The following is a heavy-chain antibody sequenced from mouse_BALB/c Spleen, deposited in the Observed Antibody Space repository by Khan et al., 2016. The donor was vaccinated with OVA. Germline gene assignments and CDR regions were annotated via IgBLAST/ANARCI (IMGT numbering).Heavy chain of an antibody. V-gene: IGHV1S81*02. CDR3: ERIKKIVATYFDY. J-gene: IGHJ2*01. Sequence: VQLHQSGAELVKAGASVKMSCKASGYTFTSYWMHWVKQRLGQGLEWFAETNPTNGRTYYNEKFKSKATLTVDKSSSTAYMLLSGPTFEDSAVDDCERIKKIVATYFDYWGQGTTLTVSS. D-gene: IGHD1-1*01. CDR2: TNPTNGRT. CDR1: GYTFTSYW.